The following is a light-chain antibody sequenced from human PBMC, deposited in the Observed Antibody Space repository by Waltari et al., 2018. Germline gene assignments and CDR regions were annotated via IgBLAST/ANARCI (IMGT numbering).Light chain of an antibody. CDR1: YSNVGNNV. CDR3: ASWDDSLNGRWV. J-gene: IGLJ2*01. V-gene: IGLV1-44*01. Sequence: QSELTQPPSASGTPGQKVTISCSGRYSNVGNNVVNWYQQFPGTAPKSLIYRNDQRPSGVPCRFSGSKSGTSASLAIIGLRSEDEADYYWASWDDSLNGRWVFGGGTKLTVL. CDR2: RND.